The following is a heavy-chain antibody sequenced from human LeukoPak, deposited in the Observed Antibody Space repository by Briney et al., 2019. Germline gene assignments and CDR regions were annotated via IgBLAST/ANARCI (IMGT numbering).Heavy chain of an antibody. Sequence: SETLSLTCTVSGGSISRYYWSWIRQPPGKGLEWIGYIYYSGSTNYNPSLNSRVTISVDTSKNQFSLKLSSVTAADTAVYYCARDGKYYYGMDVWGQGTTVTVSS. CDR1: GGSISRYY. CDR2: IYYSGST. D-gene: IGHD1-14*01. CDR3: ARDGKYYYGMDV. V-gene: IGHV4-59*01. J-gene: IGHJ6*02.